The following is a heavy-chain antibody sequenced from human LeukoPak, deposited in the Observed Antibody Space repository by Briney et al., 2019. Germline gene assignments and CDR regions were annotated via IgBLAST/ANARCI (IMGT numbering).Heavy chain of an antibody. CDR1: GFTFSSYA. Sequence: GGSLRLSCAASGFTFSSYAMHWVRQAPGKGLEWVAVISYDGSNKYYADSLKGRITISRDNSKNTLYLQMNSLRAEDAAVYYCARDRRDYGDYVGKVFDIWGQGTMVTVSS. V-gene: IGHV3-30-3*01. J-gene: IGHJ3*02. CDR3: ARDRRDYGDYVGKVFDI. CDR2: ISYDGSNK. D-gene: IGHD4-17*01.